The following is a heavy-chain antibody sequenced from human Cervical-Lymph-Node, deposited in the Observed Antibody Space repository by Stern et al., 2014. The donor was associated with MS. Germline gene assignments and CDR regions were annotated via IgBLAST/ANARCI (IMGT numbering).Heavy chain of an antibody. D-gene: IGHD3-10*01. CDR1: GFTFSDYF. CDR2: ISSSGDTI. Sequence: VQLVESGGDLVKPGGSLRLSCAASGFTFSDYFMTWVRQAPGKGLEWLSYISSSGDTIHYADSVRGRFTISRDNAKNSPYLQMNSLRAEDTAVYYCVRGLGSYEDSWGQGTLVTVSS. V-gene: IGHV3-11*01. J-gene: IGHJ4*02. CDR3: VRGLGSYEDS.